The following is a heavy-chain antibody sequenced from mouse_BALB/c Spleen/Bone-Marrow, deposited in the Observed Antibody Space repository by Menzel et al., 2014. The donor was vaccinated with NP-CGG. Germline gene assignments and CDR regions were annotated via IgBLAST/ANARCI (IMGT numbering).Heavy chain of an antibody. D-gene: IGHD1-1*01. CDR3: ARDYYGSTSFAY. Sequence: VQLQQSGPELVKPGAPVKMSCKASGYTFTTYVMHWVKQKPGQGLEWIGYINPYNDDSKYNEKFKGKATLTSDKSSSTADRGLSSRAWEESAVYYCARDYYGSTSFAYWGQGTLVTVSA. CDR2: INPYNDDS. J-gene: IGHJ3*01. V-gene: IGHV1-14*01. CDR1: GYTFTTYV.